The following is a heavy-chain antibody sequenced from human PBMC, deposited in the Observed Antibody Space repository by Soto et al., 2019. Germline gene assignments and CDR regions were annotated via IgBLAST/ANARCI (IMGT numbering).Heavy chain of an antibody. CDR1: GGSISSGSYY. J-gene: IGHJ4*02. Sequence: SETLSLTCTVSGGSISSGSYYWGWVRQPPGKGLEWIGSIYFGGSAYYNPSLKSRVTISVDTSKNQFSLNLDSVTAADTAVYYCARHLTAGLIVYWGQGTLVTVSS. CDR3: ARHLTAGLIVY. CDR2: IYFGGSA. D-gene: IGHD7-27*01. V-gene: IGHV4-39*01.